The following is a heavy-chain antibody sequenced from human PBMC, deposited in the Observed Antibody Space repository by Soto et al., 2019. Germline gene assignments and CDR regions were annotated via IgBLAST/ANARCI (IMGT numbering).Heavy chain of an antibody. Sequence: GASVKVSCKASGYTFTSYAMHWVRQAPGQRLEWMGWINAGNGNTKYSQKFEGRVTITRDTSASTAYMELSSLRSEDTAVYYCAREYSMTVVAPGYWGQGTLVTV. CDR2: INAGNGNT. V-gene: IGHV1-3*01. CDR1: GYTFTSYA. J-gene: IGHJ4*02. CDR3: AREYSMTVVAPGY. D-gene: IGHD3-22*01.